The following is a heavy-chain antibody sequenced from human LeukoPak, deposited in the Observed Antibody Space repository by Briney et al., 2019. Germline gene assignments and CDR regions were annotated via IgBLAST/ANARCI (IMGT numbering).Heavy chain of an antibody. CDR3: ARDRYGDGFAHFDY. J-gene: IGHJ4*02. V-gene: IGHV1-2*02. CDR2: ISPSGGT. Sequence: ASVKVSCKASGYTFTSYAMLWVRQAPGQGLEWMGWISPSGGTNYPQKFQGRVAITRDTSITTAYTDLSRLTSDDTAVYYCARDRYGDGFAHFDYWGQGALVTVSS. D-gene: IGHD5-24*01. CDR1: GYTFTSYA.